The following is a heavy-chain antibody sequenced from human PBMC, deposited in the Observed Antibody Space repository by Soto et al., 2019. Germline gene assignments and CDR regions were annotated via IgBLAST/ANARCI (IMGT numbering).Heavy chain of an antibody. Sequence: SVKVSCKASGYTFTRYAMHWVRQAPGQGLELMGWINTGNGNTHYSQKFQGRVTFTRDASATTAYMELSSLTSEDTAVYYCARNVDYFDPWGQGTLVTVSS. CDR1: GYTFTRYA. CDR3: ARNVDYFDP. CDR2: INTGNGNT. D-gene: IGHD4-17*01. J-gene: IGHJ5*02. V-gene: IGHV1-3*04.